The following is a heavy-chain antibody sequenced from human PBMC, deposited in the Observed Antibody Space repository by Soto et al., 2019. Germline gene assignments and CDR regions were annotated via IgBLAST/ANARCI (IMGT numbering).Heavy chain of an antibody. CDR3: AKDNCVCTSCYRLYNWFDP. J-gene: IGHJ5*02. CDR2: IAYDGSNK. D-gene: IGHD2-2*01. Sequence: QVQLVESGGGVVQPGRSLRLSCVASGFTFSSYGMHWVRQAPGKGLEWVAVIAYDGSNKYYADSVKGRFTISRDNSTNTLYLQMSSLKTSDTAAYYCAKDNCVCTSCYRLYNWFDPWGQGTLVTVSS. CDR1: GFTFSSYG. V-gene: IGHV3-30*18.